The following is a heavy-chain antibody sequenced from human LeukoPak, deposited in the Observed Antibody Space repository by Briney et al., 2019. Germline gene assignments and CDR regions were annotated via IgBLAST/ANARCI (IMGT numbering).Heavy chain of an antibody. J-gene: IGHJ6*02. CDR1: GFTFSSYS. CDR3: ARDLSGYTMGSYYYYGMDV. Sequence: PGGSLRLSCAASGFTFSSYSMNWVRQAPGKGLEWVSSISSSSSYIYYADSVKGRFTISRDNAKNSLYLQMNSLRAEDTAVYYCARDLSGYTMGSYYYYGMDVWGQGTTVTVSS. V-gene: IGHV3-21*01. D-gene: IGHD3-3*01. CDR2: ISSSSSYI.